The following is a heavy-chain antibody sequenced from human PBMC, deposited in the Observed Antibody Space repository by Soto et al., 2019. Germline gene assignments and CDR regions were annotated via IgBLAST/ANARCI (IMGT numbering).Heavy chain of an antibody. CDR3: ARGPGALSPQYYSDGMDV. CDR1: GGSFSGYY. Sequence: QVQLQQWGAGLLKPSETLSLTCAVYGGSFSGYYWSWIRQPPGKGLEWIGEINHSGSTNYKPSLKSRVTISVDTSNNQFSLVMSSVTDAATAVYYCARGPGALSPQYYSDGMDVWGQGTTVTVSS. J-gene: IGHJ6*02. V-gene: IGHV4-34*01. D-gene: IGHD3-10*01. CDR2: INHSGST.